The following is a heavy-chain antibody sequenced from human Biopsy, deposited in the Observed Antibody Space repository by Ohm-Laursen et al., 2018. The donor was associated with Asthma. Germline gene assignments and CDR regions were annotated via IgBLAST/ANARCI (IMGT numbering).Heavy chain of an antibody. CDR1: GCTFNSAG. D-gene: IGHD3-10*01. Sequence: SVKVSCKTSGCTFNSAGITWVRQAPGQGLEWMGWISVYNGNTKVAQKLQDRVTMTTDTSTSTAYMELRSLRSDDTAVYFCARAVDYSHYYGIDVWGQGTTVTVS. J-gene: IGHJ6*02. V-gene: IGHV1-18*01. CDR3: ARAVDYSHYYGIDV. CDR2: ISVYNGNT.